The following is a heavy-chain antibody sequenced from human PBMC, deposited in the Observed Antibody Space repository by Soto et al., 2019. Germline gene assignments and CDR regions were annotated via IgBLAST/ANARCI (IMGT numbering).Heavy chain of an antibody. V-gene: IGHV3-15*07. CDR3: STEEVYWNNGVAACGY. J-gene: IGHJ4*01. CDR1: GFTFSHAW. CDR2: IRSTTDGATT. Sequence: GGCLRLSCSASGFTFSHAWMNWVRHAPGKGLELVGRIRSTTDGATTDYASPVKGRFTNSRDDSKNTLYLQMNSLKTEDTAVYYCSTEEVYWNNGVAACGYWGQGSLVTASS. D-gene: IGHD1-1*01.